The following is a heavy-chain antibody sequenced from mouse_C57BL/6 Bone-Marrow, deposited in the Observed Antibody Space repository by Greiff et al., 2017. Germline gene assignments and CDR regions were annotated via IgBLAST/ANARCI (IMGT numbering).Heavy chain of an antibody. CDR2: ISDGGSYT. V-gene: IGHV5-4*01. CDR1: GFTFSSYA. Sequence: EVQLQESGGGLVKPGGSLKLSCAASGFTFSSYAMSWVRQTPEKRLEWVATISDGGSYTYYPDNVKGRFTISRDNAKNNLYLQMSHLKSEDTAMYYGARDRNWPDMDYGGQGTSVTVSS. D-gene: IGHD4-1*01. CDR3: ARDRNWPDMDY. J-gene: IGHJ4*01.